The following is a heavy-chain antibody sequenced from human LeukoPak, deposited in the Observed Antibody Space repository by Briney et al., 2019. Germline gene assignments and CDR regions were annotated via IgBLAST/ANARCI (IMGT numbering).Heavy chain of an antibody. Sequence: SETLSLTCTVSGGSISSYYWSWIRQPPGKGLEWIGYIYYSGSTNYNPSLKSRVTISVDTSKNQFSLKLSSVTAADTAVYYCARRIQHGVINWFDPWGQGTLVTVSS. J-gene: IGHJ5*02. CDR2: IYYSGST. D-gene: IGHD5-18*01. CDR1: GGSISSYY. CDR3: ARRIQHGVINWFDP. V-gene: IGHV4-59*08.